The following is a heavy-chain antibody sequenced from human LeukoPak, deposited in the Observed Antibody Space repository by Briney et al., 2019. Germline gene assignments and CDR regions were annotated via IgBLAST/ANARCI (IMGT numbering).Heavy chain of an antibody. J-gene: IGHJ4*02. CDR2: IYYSKNT. D-gene: IGHD5-18*01. CDR1: GGSISSSSAY. Sequence: ETISLPCTVSGGSISSSSAYWGWIRQPPGKGLEWIGSIYYSKNTYYNPSLKSRVTISADTSKNQFSLTLGSVSATDTAVYYCVSPRGFSYGYFDYWGQGTLVTVSS. CDR3: VSPRGFSYGYFDY. V-gene: IGHV4-39*01.